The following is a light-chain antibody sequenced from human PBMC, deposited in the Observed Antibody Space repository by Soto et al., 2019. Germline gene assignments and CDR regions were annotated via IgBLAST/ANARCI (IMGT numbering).Light chain of an antibody. CDR1: QSVRSN. CDR3: LQHNSYPRT. J-gene: IGKJ1*01. Sequence: EIVTTQSPATLSVSPGERATLSCRASQSVRSNLAWYQQKPGQAPRLLIYGASTRATGIPARFSGSGSGTEFTLTISSLQPEDFATYYCLQHNSYPRTFGQGTKVDIK. V-gene: IGKV3-15*01. CDR2: GAS.